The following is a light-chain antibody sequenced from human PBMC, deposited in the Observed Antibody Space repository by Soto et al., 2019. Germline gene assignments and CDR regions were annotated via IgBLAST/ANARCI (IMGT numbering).Light chain of an antibody. J-gene: IGKJ5*01. CDR3: QQRSNWPSIT. Sequence: DIVMTQSPDSLAVSLGERATINCKSSQTVLHSSTNKNFLAWYQQKPGQPPTLLISWASTRESGVPDRFSGSGSGTDFTLTISRLQAEDVAVYFCQQRSNWPSITFGQGTRLEIK. CDR2: WAS. CDR1: QTVLHSSTNKNF. V-gene: IGKV4-1*01.